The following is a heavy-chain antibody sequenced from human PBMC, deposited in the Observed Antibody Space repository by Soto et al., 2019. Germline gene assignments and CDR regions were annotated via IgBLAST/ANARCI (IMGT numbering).Heavy chain of an antibody. D-gene: IGHD3-10*01. V-gene: IGHV4-59*01. CDR1: GGSIKNYY. Sequence: SETLSLTCTVSGGSIKNYYWTWLRQSPVKGLEWIGYMYYSGSSDYNPSLKSRVTISLNTPKNQFSLRLSSVTAADTAVYYCARADSSGSGRYSPFDAFDIWGQGTMVTVSS. CDR2: MYYSGSS. J-gene: IGHJ3*02. CDR3: ARADSSGSGRYSPFDAFDI.